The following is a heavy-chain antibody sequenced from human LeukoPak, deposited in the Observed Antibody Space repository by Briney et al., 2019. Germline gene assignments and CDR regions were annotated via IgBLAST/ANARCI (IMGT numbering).Heavy chain of an antibody. D-gene: IGHD3-10*01. CDR3: ARRDYYGSGSPDF. J-gene: IGHJ4*02. CDR2: INWNGDRT. V-gene: IGHV3-20*04. CDR1: GFTFHDYG. Sequence: GGSLRLSCAASGFTFHDYGMSWVRQSPGKGLEWVSGINWNGDRTGYADSVKGRFTISRDNAKKSLYLQMDSLRAEDTALYYCARRDYYGSGSPDFWGQGTLVTVSS.